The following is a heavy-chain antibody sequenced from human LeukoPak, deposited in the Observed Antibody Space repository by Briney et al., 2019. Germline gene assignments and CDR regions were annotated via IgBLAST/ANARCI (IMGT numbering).Heavy chain of an antibody. J-gene: IGHJ4*02. V-gene: IGHV4-31*03. CDR1: GGSISSGASY. CDR3: AREVAARYFDY. CDR2: ISNSGST. D-gene: IGHD2-15*01. Sequence: SETLSLTCTVSGGSISSGASYWTWIRQLPGKGLEWIGYISNSGSTYYNPSLKSRVTISVDTSKNQFSLKLTSVTAADTAVFYCAREVAARYFDYWGQGSLVTVSS.